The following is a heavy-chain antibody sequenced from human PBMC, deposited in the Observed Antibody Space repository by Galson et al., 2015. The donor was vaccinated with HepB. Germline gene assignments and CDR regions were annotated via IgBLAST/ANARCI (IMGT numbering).Heavy chain of an antibody. J-gene: IGHJ6*02. CDR1: GDSVSSNSAA. V-gene: IGHV6-1*01. D-gene: IGHD3-16*01. CDR3: ARGYGYFYYYGMDV. CDR2: TYYRSKWYN. Sequence: CAISGDSVSSNSAAWNWIRQSPSRGLEWLGRTYYRSKWYNDYAVSVKSRITINPDTSKNQFSLQLNSVTPEDTAVYYCARGYGYFYYYGMDVWGQGTTVTVSS.